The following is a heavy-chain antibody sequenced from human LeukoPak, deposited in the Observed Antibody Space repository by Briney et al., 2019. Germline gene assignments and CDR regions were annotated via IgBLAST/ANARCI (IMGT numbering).Heavy chain of an antibody. CDR2: ISASGSTI. V-gene: IGHV3-48*04. Sequence: GESLRLSCAASGFTFSSYGMHWARQAPGKGLEWVSYISASGSTIYYTDSVKGRFTISRDNAKNSLYLQMSSLRAEDTATYYCARKGGFDFWGQGTLVTVSS. CDR3: ARKGGFDF. CDR1: GFTFSSYG. D-gene: IGHD3-16*01. J-gene: IGHJ4*02.